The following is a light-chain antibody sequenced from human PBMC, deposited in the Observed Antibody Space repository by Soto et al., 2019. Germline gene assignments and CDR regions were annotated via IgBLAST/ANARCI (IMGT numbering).Light chain of an antibody. CDR1: QSISSK. CDR2: AAS. CDR3: QQYNNCSPCR. J-gene: IGKJ1*01. Sequence: DIVMTQSPAPLSASLGDRVTLTCRASQSISSKLAWYQHKPRQAPSLLIYAASTWAAGIPARFSGTGSGTEFTPTISSLQSEDGAVYYCQQYNNCSPCRFGQGTKVEIK. V-gene: IGKV3-15*01.